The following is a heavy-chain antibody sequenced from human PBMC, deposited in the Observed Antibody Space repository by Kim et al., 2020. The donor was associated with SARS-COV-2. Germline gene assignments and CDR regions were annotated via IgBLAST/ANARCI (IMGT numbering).Heavy chain of an antibody. J-gene: IGHJ4*02. CDR2: IYSGGSST. V-gene: IGHV3-23*03. Sequence: GGSLRLSCAASGFTFSSYAMSWVRQAPGKGLEWVSVIYSGGSSTYYADSVKGRFTISRDNSKNTLYLQMNSLRAEDTAVYYCAKLMAVAVAGAFDYWGQGTLVTVSS. CDR1: GFTFSSYA. CDR3: AKLMAVAVAGAFDY. D-gene: IGHD6-19*01.